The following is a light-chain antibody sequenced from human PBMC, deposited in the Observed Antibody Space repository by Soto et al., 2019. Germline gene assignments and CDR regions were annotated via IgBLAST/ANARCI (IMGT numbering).Light chain of an antibody. Sequence: IVLTQSPGTLSLSPGERATLSCRASQSVSSTYMAWYQQRPGQAPRLLIYGASSRATGIPDRFSGSGSGTDFTLTISRLEPEDFAVYFCQQYGRSPTFTFGQGTK. CDR3: QQYGRSPTFT. V-gene: IGKV3-20*01. CDR2: GAS. CDR1: QSVSSTY. J-gene: IGKJ2*01.